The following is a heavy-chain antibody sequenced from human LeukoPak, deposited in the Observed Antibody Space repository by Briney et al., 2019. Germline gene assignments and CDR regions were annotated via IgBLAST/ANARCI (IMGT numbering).Heavy chain of an antibody. CDR1: GGSFSGYY. V-gene: IGHV4-34*01. D-gene: IGHD6-6*01. CDR3: ARGRLAARASWFDP. Sequence: SETLSLTCAVYGGSFSGYYWSWIRQPPGKGLEWIGEINHSGSTNYNPSLKSRVTISVDTSKNQFSLKLSSVTAADTAVHYCARGRLAARASWFDPWGQGTLVTVSS. J-gene: IGHJ5*02. CDR2: INHSGST.